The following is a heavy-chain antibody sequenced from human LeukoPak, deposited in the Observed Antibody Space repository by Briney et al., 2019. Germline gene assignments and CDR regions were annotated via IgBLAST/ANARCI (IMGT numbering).Heavy chain of an antibody. D-gene: IGHD6-19*01. Sequence: GGSLRLSCAASGFTFSKYWMLLVRQAPGKGLESVSRINTDGTVTTYADSVKGRFTVSRDNADNTMFLQMNSVRDEDTAVYYCATKQWLAPPPDSWGQGTPVTVSS. CDR2: INTDGTVT. CDR3: ATKQWLAPPPDS. J-gene: IGHJ4*02. V-gene: IGHV3-74*01. CDR1: GFTFSKYW.